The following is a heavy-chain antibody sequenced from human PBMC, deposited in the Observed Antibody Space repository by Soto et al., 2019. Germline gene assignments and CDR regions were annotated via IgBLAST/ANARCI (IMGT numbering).Heavy chain of an antibody. CDR2: IIPIFGTA. J-gene: IGHJ6*02. CDR1: GGTFSSYA. Sequence: GASVEVSCKASGGTFSSYAISWVRQAPGQGLEWMGGIIPIFGTATYAQKFQGRVTITADESTSTAYMELSSLRSEATAVYYCARGPTDEGYYYGMDVWGQGTTVTVSS. V-gene: IGHV1-69*13. CDR3: ARGPTDEGYYYGMDV.